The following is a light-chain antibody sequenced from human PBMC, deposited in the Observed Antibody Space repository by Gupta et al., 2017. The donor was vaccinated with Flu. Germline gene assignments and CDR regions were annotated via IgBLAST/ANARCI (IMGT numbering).Light chain of an antibody. V-gene: IGLV2-18*02. CDR2: EVT. CDR3: STYTSSSTYV. Sequence: SVTLSCTGTSSDIGSYNRVYWYRQPPGTARKLMIYEVTNRPSGVPNRFSGSTSGNTAALTISGRQAEDEADYYCSTYTSSSTYVFGTGTRVTVL. CDR1: SSDIGSYNR. J-gene: IGLJ1*01.